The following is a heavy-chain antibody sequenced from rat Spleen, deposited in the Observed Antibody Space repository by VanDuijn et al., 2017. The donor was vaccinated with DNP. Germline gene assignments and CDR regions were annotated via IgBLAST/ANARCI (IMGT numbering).Heavy chain of an antibody. V-gene: IGHV5-22*01. CDR1: GFTFSDYN. D-gene: IGHD4-3*01. Sequence: EVQLVESGGGLVQPGGSLKLSCAGSGFTFSDYNMAWVRQAPAKGLEWVAYIGSPAYAPYYTDSVKGRFVISRDKAKSTLYLQMNSLRSEDMATYYCVRWNSGHFDYWGRGVMVTVSS. CDR2: IGSPAYAP. CDR3: VRWNSGHFDY. J-gene: IGHJ2*01.